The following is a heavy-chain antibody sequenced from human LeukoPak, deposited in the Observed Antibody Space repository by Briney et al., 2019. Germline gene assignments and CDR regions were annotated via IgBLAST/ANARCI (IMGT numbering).Heavy chain of an antibody. CDR1: GGTFSSYA. J-gene: IGHJ5*02. CDR2: IIPIFGTA. D-gene: IGHD3-9*01. V-gene: IGHV1-69*13. CDR3: AKTYYDILTGYYFGWFDP. Sequence: SVKVSCKASGGTFSSYAISWVRQAPGQGLEWMGGIIPIFGTANYAQKFQGRVTITADESTSTAYMELSSLGSEDTAVYYCAKTYYDILTGYYFGWFDPWGQGTLVTVSS.